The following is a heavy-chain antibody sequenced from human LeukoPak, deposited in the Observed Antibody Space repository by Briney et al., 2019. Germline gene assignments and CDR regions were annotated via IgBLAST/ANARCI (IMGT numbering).Heavy chain of an antibody. CDR3: AGGGWAPENWFDP. CDR2: IIPIFGTA. Sequence: SVKVSCKASGGTFSSYTISWVRQAPGQGLEWMGGIIPIFGTANYAQKFQGRVTITADESTSTAYMELSSLRSEDTAVYYCAGGGWAPENWFDPWGQGTLVTVSS. V-gene: IGHV1-69*13. D-gene: IGHD1-14*01. CDR1: GGTFSSYT. J-gene: IGHJ5*02.